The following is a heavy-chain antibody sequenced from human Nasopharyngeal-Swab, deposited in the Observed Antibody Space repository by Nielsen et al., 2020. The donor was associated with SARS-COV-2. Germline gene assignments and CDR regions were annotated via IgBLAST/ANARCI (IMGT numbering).Heavy chain of an antibody. Sequence: GESLKIYCAASGFAFSNYAMSWVRQAPGKGLEWVSTVTSSGSSTYYADSVKGRFTISRDNSKNTLYLQMGSLRAEDTAVYYCALPTWALRSFDLLLHFLGQGTVVTVSS. CDR2: VTSSGSST. CDR3: ALPTWALRSFDLLLHF. V-gene: IGHV3-23*01. CDR1: GFAFSNYA. J-gene: IGHJ4*02. D-gene: IGHD3-9*01.